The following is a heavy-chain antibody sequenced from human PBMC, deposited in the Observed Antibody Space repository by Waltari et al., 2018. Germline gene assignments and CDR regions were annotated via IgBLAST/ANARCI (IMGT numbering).Heavy chain of an antibody. V-gene: IGHV4-34*01. CDR2: INHSGST. D-gene: IGHD2-15*01. J-gene: IGHJ4*02. Sequence: QVQLQQWGAGLLKPSETLSLTCAVYGGSFSGYYWRWIRQPPGKGLEWIGEINHSGSTNYNPSLKSRVTISVDTSKNQFSLKLSSVTAADTAVYYCARGSGYCSGGSCYTIHFDYWGQGTLVTVSS. CDR3: ARGSGYCSGGSCYTIHFDY. CDR1: GGSFSGYY.